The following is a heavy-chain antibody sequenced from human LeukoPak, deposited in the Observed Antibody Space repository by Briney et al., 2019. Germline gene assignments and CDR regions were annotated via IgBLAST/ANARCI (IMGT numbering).Heavy chain of an antibody. V-gene: IGHV3-23*05. CDR3: AGVSKSATTGTVLDY. J-gene: IGHJ4*02. D-gene: IGHD6-13*01. CDR1: GFTFSSYA. Sequence: GGSLRLSCAASGFTFSSYAMSWVRQAPGKGLDWVSLIYSNDNTYYADPVKGRFTISRDNSKNTLYLQMNSLRAEDTAVYYCAGVSKSATTGTVLDYWGQGTLVTVSS. CDR2: IYSNDNT.